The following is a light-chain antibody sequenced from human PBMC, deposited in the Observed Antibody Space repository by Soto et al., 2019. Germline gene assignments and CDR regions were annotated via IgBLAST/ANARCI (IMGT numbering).Light chain of an antibody. V-gene: IGKV4-1*01. CDR2: WAS. CDR1: QSVLYSSNNKNY. CDR3: QQYYSTRIT. J-gene: IGKJ3*01. Sequence: DIVMTQSPDSLAVSLGERATINCKSSQSVLYSSNNKNYLAWYQQKPGQPPKLLIYWASTRESGVPDRFSGSGSGSEFALTISSLQAEDVAFYYCQQYYSTRITFGPGTKVDIK.